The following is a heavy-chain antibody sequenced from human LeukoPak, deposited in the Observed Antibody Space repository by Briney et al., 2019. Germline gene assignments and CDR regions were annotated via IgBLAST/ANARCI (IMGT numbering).Heavy chain of an antibody. Sequence: ASVKVSCKASGYSFTSYGISRVRQAPGQGLEWLGWISANDGNTDYAQKFQGRVTMTTDTSTSTAYMELRSLRSDGTAVYYCARESHVTRDDYWGQGTLVTVSS. CDR2: ISANDGNT. CDR3: ARESHVTRDDY. J-gene: IGHJ4*02. V-gene: IGHV1-18*01. CDR1: GYSFTSYG.